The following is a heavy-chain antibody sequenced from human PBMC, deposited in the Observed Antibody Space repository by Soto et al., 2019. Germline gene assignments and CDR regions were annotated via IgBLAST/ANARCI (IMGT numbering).Heavy chain of an antibody. Sequence: QVQLVQSGAEVKKPGASVKVSCKASGYTFTSYGISWVRQAPGQGLEWLGWISAYNGYTKYSQKIQGRGTMTTYTATSTAYMELRSLRSDDTAVYYFAIDSPPVDYWGQGTLVTSSS. CDR2: ISAYNGYT. CDR3: AIDSPPVDY. V-gene: IGHV1-18*01. CDR1: GYTFTSYG. J-gene: IGHJ4*02.